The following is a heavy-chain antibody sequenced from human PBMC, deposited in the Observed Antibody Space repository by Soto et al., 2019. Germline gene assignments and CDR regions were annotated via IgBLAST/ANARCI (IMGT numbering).Heavy chain of an antibody. V-gene: IGHV3-30-3*01. D-gene: IGHD2-21*02. Sequence: PGGSLRLSCAASGFALRSYAMHWVRQAPGKGLEWVAIIYDGNNIYYADSVKGRFTLSRDNSENTLYLQMTSLRPEDTAVYYCARDGDYGGYWLDYWGQGALVTVSS. CDR1: GFALRSYA. CDR2: IYDGNNI. CDR3: ARDGDYGGYWLDY. J-gene: IGHJ4*02.